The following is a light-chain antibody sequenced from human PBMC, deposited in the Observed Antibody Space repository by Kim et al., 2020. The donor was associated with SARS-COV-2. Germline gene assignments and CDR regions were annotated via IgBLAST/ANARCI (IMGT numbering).Light chain of an antibody. CDR1: KLGDKY. V-gene: IGLV3-1*01. J-gene: IGLJ2*01. CDR3: QAWDCSTAV. CDR2: QDS. Sequence: SYELTQPPSVSVSPGQTASITCSGDKLGDKYACWYQQKPGQSPVLVIYQDSKRPSGIPERFSGSNSGNTATLTISGTQARDEADYYCQAWDCSTAVFGGG.